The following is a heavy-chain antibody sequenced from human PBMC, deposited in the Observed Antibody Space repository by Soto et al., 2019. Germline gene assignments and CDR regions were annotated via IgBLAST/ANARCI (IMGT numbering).Heavy chain of an antibody. CDR2: INPTSGGT. CDR1: GYTFTISY. CDR3: ARGPGASGLDV. D-gene: IGHD2-8*02. J-gene: IGHJ6*01. V-gene: IGHV1-46*01. Sequence: ASVKVSCTASGYTFTISYIHWVRQAPGQGPEWMGIINPTSGGTSYAQNPQGRVTMTRDTSTRTVYMELNSLRSDDTAVYYCARGPGASGLDVWGQGTTVTSPQ.